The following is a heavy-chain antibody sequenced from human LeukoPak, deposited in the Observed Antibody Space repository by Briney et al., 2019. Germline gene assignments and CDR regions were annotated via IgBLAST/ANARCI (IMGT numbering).Heavy chain of an antibody. V-gene: IGHV4-34*01. J-gene: IGHJ3*02. D-gene: IGHD3-9*01. CDR3: ARETYYDILTGATRAFDI. CDR2: INHSGST. Sequence: SETLSLTCAVYGGSFSSYYWSWIRQPPGKGLEWIGEINHSGSTNYNPSLKSRVTISVDTSKNQFSLKLSSVTAADTAVYYCARETYYDILTGATRAFDIWGQGTMVTVSP. CDR1: GGSFSSYY.